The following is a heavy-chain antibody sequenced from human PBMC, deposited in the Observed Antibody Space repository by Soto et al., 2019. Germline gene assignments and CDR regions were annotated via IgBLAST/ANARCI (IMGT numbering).Heavy chain of an antibody. CDR1: GFTFSSYW. J-gene: IGHJ3*02. CDR3: ARGRLRFLEWFHDAFDI. CDR2: IKQDGSEK. D-gene: IGHD3-3*01. Sequence: GGSLRLSCAASGFTFSSYWMSWVRQAPGKGLEWVANIKQDGSEKYYVDSVKGRFTISRDNAKNSLYLQMNSLRAEDTAVYYCARGRLRFLEWFHDAFDIWGQGTMVTVSS. V-gene: IGHV3-7*01.